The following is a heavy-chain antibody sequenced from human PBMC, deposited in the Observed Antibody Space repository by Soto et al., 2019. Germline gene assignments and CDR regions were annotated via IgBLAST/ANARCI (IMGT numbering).Heavy chain of an antibody. Sequence: EVQLVESGGGLVKPGGSLRLSCAASGFTFSSYSMVWVRQAPEKGLEWVSSIGGSSGHIYYADSLKGRFTISRDNAKNSLYLQMNSLRVDATAVYYFARTNGAYSNYFDYWGQGTLVTVSS. CDR3: ARTNGAYSNYFDY. CDR2: IGGSSGHI. D-gene: IGHD2-8*01. J-gene: IGHJ4*02. V-gene: IGHV3-21*01. CDR1: GFTFSSYS.